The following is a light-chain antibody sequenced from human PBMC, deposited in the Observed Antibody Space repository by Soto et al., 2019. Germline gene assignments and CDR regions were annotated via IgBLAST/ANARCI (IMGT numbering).Light chain of an antibody. CDR2: LNSDGSH. CDR1: SGHSTHA. V-gene: IGLV4-69*01. J-gene: IGLJ2*01. Sequence: QSVLTQSPSASASLGASVKLTCTLSSGHSTHAIAWHQQQPEKSPRYLMKLNSDGSHTKGDGIPDRFSGSSSGAERYLIISSLQSEDEADYYCQTWGTGIRVFGGGTKVTVL. CDR3: QTWGTGIRV.